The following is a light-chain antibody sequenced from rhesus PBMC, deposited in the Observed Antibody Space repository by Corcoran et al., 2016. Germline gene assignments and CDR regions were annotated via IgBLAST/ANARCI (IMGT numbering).Light chain of an antibody. J-gene: IGKJ4*01. CDR1: QGISTY. CDR2: AAS. V-gene: IGKV1-28*03. Sequence: DIQMTQSPSSLSASVGDTVTITCRASQGISTYLNWFQQKPGKAPKLLNYAASSLESGVPSRFSGSGSGTVFTLSISSLQPEDFAVYYCLQHNRYPLTFGGGTKVELK. CDR3: LQHNRYPLT.